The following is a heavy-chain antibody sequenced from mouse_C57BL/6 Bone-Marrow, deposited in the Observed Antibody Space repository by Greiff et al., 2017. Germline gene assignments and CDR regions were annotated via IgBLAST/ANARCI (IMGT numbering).Heavy chain of an antibody. D-gene: IGHD1-1*02. J-gene: IGHJ2*01. CDR2: IRSGGSYT. CDR1: GFTFSSYG. CDR3: ARRGVAPFDY. V-gene: IGHV5-6*02. Sequence: EVKVVESGGDLVKPGGSLKLSCAASGFTFSSYGMSWVRQTPDKRLEWVATIRSGGSYTYYPDSVKGRFTISRDNAKNTLYLQMSSLKSEDTAMYYCARRGVAPFDYWGQGTTLTVSS.